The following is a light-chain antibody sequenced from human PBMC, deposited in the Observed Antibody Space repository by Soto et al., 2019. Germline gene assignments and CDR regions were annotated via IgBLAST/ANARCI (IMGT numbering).Light chain of an antibody. CDR3: AAWDDSLNGPVV. CDR2: SNN. J-gene: IGLJ2*01. CDR1: SSNIGSHT. Sequence: QSVLTQPPSASGTPGQRGTLSCSGSSSNIGSHTVNWYQQLPGTAPKLLIYSNNQRPSGVPDRFSGSKSGTSASLAISGLQSEDEADYYCAAWDDSLNGPVVFGGGTKLTVL. V-gene: IGLV1-44*01.